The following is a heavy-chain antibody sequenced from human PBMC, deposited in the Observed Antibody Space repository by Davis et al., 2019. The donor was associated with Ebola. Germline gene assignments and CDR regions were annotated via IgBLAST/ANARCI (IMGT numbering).Heavy chain of an antibody. CDR2: ISDDSSST. D-gene: IGHD6-13*01. CDR1: GFTFSNYN. V-gene: IGHV3-48*02. J-gene: IGHJ4*02. Sequence: GESLKISCAVSGFTFSNYNMNWVRQTPGKGLEWVSHISDDSSSTYYADSVKGRFTISRDNSKSTLYLQMSSLRDEDTTVYYCAKQGSWNYWDWGQGTLLTVSS. CDR3: AKQGSWNYWD.